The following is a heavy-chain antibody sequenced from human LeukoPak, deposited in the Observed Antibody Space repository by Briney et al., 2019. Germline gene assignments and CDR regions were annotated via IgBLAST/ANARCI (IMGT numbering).Heavy chain of an antibody. CDR1: GGSISSSTYS. D-gene: IGHD5-24*01. CDR2: IHYDGNT. J-gene: IGHJ4*02. Sequence: PSETLSLTCTVSGGSISSSTYSWTWIRQPPGKGLEWIGSIHYDGNTYYKPSLKSRVTISVDTSKIQFSLRLSSATAVDTATYYCARHSLNNYGSYYWGQGTLVTVSS. V-gene: IGHV4-39*01. CDR3: ARHSLNNYGSYY.